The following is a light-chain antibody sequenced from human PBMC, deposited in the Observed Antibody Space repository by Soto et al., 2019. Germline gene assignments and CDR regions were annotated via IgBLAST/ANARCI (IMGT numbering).Light chain of an antibody. CDR2: GNN. CDR3: QSYDSSLSGWVV. CDR1: SSNIGAGYD. Sequence: QSVLTQPPSVSGAPGQRVTISCTGSSSNIGAGYDVHWYQQLPGTAPKLLIYGNNNRPSGVPDRFSGSKSGTSASLAITGLQAADEADYYCQSYDSSLSGWVVFGGGTKVTVL. J-gene: IGLJ2*01. V-gene: IGLV1-40*01.